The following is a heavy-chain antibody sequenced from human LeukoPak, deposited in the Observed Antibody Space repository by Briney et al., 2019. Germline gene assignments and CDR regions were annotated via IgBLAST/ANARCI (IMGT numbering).Heavy chain of an antibody. D-gene: IGHD3-10*01. CDR1: GITLSNYG. V-gene: IGHV3-23*01. CDR3: AKRGVVIRVILVGFHREAYYFDS. Sequence: GGSLRLSCAVSGITLSNYGISWVRQAPGKGLERVAGISDRGGRTNYADSVKGRFTISRENSKNTLYLQMNSLRAEDTAVYFCAKRGVVIRVILVGFHREAYYFDSWGQGALVTVSP. J-gene: IGHJ4*02. CDR2: ISDRGGRT.